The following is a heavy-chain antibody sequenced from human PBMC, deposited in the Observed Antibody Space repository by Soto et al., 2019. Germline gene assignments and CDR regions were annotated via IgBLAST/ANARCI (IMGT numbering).Heavy chain of an antibody. Sequence: QVQLQQWGAGLLKPSETLSLTCAVYGGSFSGYYWSWIRQPPGKGLEWIGEINHSGSTNYNPSLKSRVTISVDTSKNQFSLKLSSVTAADTAVYYCARGLGVAAAGPFDYWGQGTLVTVSS. D-gene: IGHD6-13*01. CDR2: INHSGST. J-gene: IGHJ4*02. CDR3: ARGLGVAAAGPFDY. CDR1: GGSFSGYY. V-gene: IGHV4-34*01.